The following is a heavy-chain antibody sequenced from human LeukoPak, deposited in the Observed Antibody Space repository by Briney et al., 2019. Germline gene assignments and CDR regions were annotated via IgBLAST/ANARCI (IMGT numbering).Heavy chain of an antibody. J-gene: IGHJ4*02. CDR2: TYYRSKWYT. V-gene: IGHV6-1*01. CDR1: GDIVSSNSAA. Sequence: SQTLSLTCTISGDIVSSNSAAWNWIRQSPSRGLEWLGRTYYRSKWYTDYALSVKSRITINPDTSKNQFSLQLNSVTPEDTAVYYCARGYGYYFDYWGQGALVTVSP. D-gene: IGHD5-18*01. CDR3: ARGYGYYFDY.